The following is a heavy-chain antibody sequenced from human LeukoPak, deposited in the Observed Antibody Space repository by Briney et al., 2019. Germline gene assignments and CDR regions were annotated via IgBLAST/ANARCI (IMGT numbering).Heavy chain of an antibody. CDR3: TRRHLGYCSSTSCSRPYYYYYYMDI. Sequence: GGSLRLSCAASGFTFSGSAMHWVRQASGKGLEWVGRIRSKANSYATAYAASVKGRFTISRDDSKNTAYLQMNSLKTEDTAVYYCTRRHLGYCSSTSCSRPYYYYYYMDIWGKGTTVTVSS. CDR1: GFTFSGSA. J-gene: IGHJ6*03. V-gene: IGHV3-73*01. CDR2: IRSKANSYAT. D-gene: IGHD2-2*01.